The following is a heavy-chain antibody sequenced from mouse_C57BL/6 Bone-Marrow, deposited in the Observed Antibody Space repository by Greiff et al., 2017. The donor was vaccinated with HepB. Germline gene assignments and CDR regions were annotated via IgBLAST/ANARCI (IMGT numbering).Heavy chain of an antibody. CDR3: ARIGGPFSPRNFDY. V-gene: IGHV1-81*01. Sequence: QVQLQQSGAELARPGASVKLSCKASGYTFTSYGISWVKQRTGQGLEWIGEIYPRSGNTYYNEKFKGKATLTADNSSSTAYMELRSLTSEDSAVYFCARIGGPFSPRNFDYWGQGTTLTVSS. CDR1: GYTFTSYG. J-gene: IGHJ2*01. CDR2: IYPRSGNT. D-gene: IGHD2-14*01.